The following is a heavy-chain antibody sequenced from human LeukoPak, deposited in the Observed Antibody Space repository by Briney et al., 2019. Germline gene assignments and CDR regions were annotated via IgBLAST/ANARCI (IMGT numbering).Heavy chain of an antibody. V-gene: IGHV4-59*01. CDR3: ARVGYCVGECPDY. J-gene: IGHJ4*02. D-gene: IGHD2-21*01. CDR1: SGSISSYY. CDR2: IYYSGST. Sequence: SETLSLTCTVSSGSISSYYWSWIRQPPGKGLEWIGYIYYSGSTNYNPSLKSRVTISVDTSKNQFSLKLSSVTAADTAVYYCARVGYCVGECPDYWGQGTLVTVSS.